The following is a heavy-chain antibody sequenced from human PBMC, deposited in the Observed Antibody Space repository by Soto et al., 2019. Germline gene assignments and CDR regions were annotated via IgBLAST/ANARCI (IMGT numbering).Heavy chain of an antibody. Sequence: SETLSLTCTVSGGSISSGGYYWSWIRQHPGKGLEWIGYIYYSGSTYYNPSLKSRVTISVDTSKNQFSLKLSSVTAADTAVYYCARSRRGSSGWYNWFDPWGQGTLVTAPQ. CDR3: ARSRRGSSGWYNWFDP. CDR2: IYYSGST. D-gene: IGHD6-19*01. CDR1: GGSISSGGYY. J-gene: IGHJ5*02. V-gene: IGHV4-31*03.